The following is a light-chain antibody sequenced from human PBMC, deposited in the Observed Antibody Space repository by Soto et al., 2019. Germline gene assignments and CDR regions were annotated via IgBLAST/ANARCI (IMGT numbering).Light chain of an antibody. J-gene: IGKJ1*01. Sequence: DIQMTQSPSILSASVGDRVTITCRASQSISSWLAWYQQKPGKAHKLLIYDAYSLESGVQSRFSGSGSGTEFTLTIRSLQPDDFATYYCQQYNSYSWTFGQGTKVDIK. V-gene: IGKV1-5*01. CDR3: QQYNSYSWT. CDR1: QSISSW. CDR2: DAY.